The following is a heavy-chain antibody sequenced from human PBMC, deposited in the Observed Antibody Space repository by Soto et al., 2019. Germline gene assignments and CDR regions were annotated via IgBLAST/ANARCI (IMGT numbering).Heavy chain of an antibody. CDR2: ISGSGVST. CDR1: GLTFSSYA. J-gene: IGHJ4*02. V-gene: IGHV3-23*01. CDR3: AKRSGFSTGWYDY. D-gene: IGHD6-19*01. Sequence: EVQLLESGGGLVQAEGSLRLSCAASGLTFSSYAMSWVRQAPGKGLEWVSAISGSGVSTYYADSVKGRFTISRDNSKNTLYLQMNSLRPEDAAVYYCAKRSGFSTGWYDYWGQGTLVTVSS.